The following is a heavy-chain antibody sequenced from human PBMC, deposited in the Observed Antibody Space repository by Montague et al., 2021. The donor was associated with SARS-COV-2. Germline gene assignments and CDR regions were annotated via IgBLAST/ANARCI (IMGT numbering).Heavy chain of an antibody. J-gene: IGHJ6*02. CDR1: GGSFSTYS. CDR2: IHHGGST. V-gene: IGHV4-34*01. D-gene: IGHD3-10*01. CDR3: ARLGDGVVPSPILGVGPYYSLHHQDG. Sequence: SETLSLTCAVHGGSFSTYSWNWIRQPPGKGLEWIGEIHHGGSTNYNPSLKSRVTISADTSKNQFSLKLTSAAAADTAVYYCARLGDGVVPSPILGVGPYYSLHHQDGWGQGTTVTVSS.